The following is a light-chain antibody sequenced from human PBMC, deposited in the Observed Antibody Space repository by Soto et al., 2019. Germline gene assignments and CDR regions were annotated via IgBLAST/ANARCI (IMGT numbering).Light chain of an antibody. CDR1: QNVTTS. J-gene: IGKJ1*01. Sequence: DIQLTQSPSTLYASVGDSVTITCRASQNVTTSLAWYQHKPGRAPKLLIFDVSNLESGVPSRFSGGGSGTDFTLTISRLHSDDFATYYCQQYDYSRTFGRGTKVDLK. V-gene: IGKV1-5*01. CDR2: DVS. CDR3: QQYDYSRT.